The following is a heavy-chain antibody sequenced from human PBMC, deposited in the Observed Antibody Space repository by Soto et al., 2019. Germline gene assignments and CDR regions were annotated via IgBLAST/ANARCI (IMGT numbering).Heavy chain of an antibody. CDR3: ARGRVTIFGVVILTRGYYYGMDV. V-gene: IGHV1-18*01. J-gene: IGHJ6*02. D-gene: IGHD3-3*01. CDR1: GYTFTSYG. CDR2: ISAYNGNR. Sequence: ASVKVSCKASGYTFTSYGISWVRQAPGQGLEWMGWISAYNGNRNYAQKLQGRVTMTTDTSTSTAYMELRSLRSDDTAVYYCARGRVTIFGVVILTRGYYYGMDVWGQGTTVTVSS.